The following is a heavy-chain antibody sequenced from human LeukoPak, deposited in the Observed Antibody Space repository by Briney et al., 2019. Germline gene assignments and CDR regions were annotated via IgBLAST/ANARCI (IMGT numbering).Heavy chain of an antibody. CDR3: ASLTTADAFDI. CDR1: GDSISSSSSY. D-gene: IGHD3-22*01. V-gene: IGHV4-39*07. CDR2: IYYSGST. J-gene: IGHJ3*02. Sequence: SETLSLTCTVSGDSISSSSSYWGWIRQPPGEGLEWIGSIYYSGSTYYNTSLKSRVTISVDTSKNQFSLRLNSVTAADTAVFYCASLTTADAFDIWGQGTMVTVSS.